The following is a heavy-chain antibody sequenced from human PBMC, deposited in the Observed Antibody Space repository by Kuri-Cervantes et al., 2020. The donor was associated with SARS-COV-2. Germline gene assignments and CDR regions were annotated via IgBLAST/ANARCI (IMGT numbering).Heavy chain of an antibody. Sequence: SETLSLTCTVSGGSISSGGYYWSWIRQHPGKGLEWIGYIYYSGSTYYNPSLKSRVTISVDTSKNQFSLKLSSVTATDTAVYYCARARTLRFLEWLPLIADAFDIWAQGTMVTVSS. CDR3: ARARTLRFLEWLPLIADAFDI. J-gene: IGHJ3*02. CDR1: GGSISSGGYY. V-gene: IGHV4-31*03. D-gene: IGHD3-3*01. CDR2: IYYSGST.